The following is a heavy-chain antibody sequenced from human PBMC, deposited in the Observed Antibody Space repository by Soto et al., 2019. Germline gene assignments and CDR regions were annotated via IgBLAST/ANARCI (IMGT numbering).Heavy chain of an antibody. V-gene: IGHV3-7*01. CDR2: IKPDGSAT. CDR1: GFTFGSYW. Sequence: PGGSLRLSCAVSGFTFGSYWMSWVRLIPGKGLEWVAYIKPDGSATYYVDSVKGRFTISRDNAKNSLYLQMNSLRVEDTSVYYCARAGYCGPGCYYYFDYWGQGTLVTVSS. D-gene: IGHD2-21*02. J-gene: IGHJ4*02. CDR3: ARAGYCGPGCYYYFDY.